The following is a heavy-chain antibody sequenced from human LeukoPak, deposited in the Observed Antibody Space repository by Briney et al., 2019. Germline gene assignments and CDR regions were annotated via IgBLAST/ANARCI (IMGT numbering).Heavy chain of an antibody. D-gene: IGHD3-10*01. CDR2: INPNSGGT. CDR1: GYTFTGYY. Sequence: ASVKVSCKASGYTFTGYYMHWVRQAPGQGPEWMGWINPNSGGTNYAQKFQGRVTMTRDTSISTAYMELSRLRSDDTAVYYCARDSYGSGSYSYNWFDPWGQGTLVTVSS. V-gene: IGHV1-2*02. CDR3: ARDSYGSGSYSYNWFDP. J-gene: IGHJ5*02.